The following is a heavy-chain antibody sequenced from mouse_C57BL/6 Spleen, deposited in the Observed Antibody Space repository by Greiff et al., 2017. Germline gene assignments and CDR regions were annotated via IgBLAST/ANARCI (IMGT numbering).Heavy chain of an antibody. CDR2: LDPSDSSP. D-gene: IGHD1-1*01. CDR1: GYTFTSYW. CDR3: ARRGTTVVSFDY. V-gene: IGHV1-69*01. Sequence: VKLQQPGAELVMPGASVKLSCKASGYTFTSYWMHWVKQRPGQGLEWIGELDPSDSSPNYNQKFKGKSTLTAAKASITAYMQLSSLTSEDSAVYYFARRGTTVVSFDYWGQGTTGTVSS. J-gene: IGHJ2*01.